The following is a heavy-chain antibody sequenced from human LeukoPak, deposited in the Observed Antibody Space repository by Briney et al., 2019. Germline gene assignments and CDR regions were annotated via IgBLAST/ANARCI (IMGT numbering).Heavy chain of an antibody. CDR2: IYRGGST. CDR1: GFTVSSEY. D-gene: IGHD3-22*01. Sequence: GGSLRLSCVASGFTVSSEYMSWVRQTPGKGLEWVSDIYRGGSTYYADSVKGRFTISRDNSKNTLYLQMNSLRAEDTAVYYCAKCNYDSSGYYDYWGQGTLVTVSS. J-gene: IGHJ4*02. V-gene: IGHV3-53*01. CDR3: AKCNYDSSGYYDY.